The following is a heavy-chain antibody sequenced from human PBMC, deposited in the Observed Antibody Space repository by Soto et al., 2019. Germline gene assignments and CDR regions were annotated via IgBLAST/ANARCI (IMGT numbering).Heavy chain of an antibody. J-gene: IGHJ4*02. D-gene: IGHD3-9*01. CDR3: ARLEGLATISYYFDF. CDR2: IYYSGNA. Sequence: PAETLSLTCTVSGGSSSSGDYYWSWIRQPPGKGLEWIGYIYYSGNAYYNPSLQTRVTMSLDRSRSQFSLKLNSVTAADSAVYFCARLEGLATISYYFDFWGPGALVTVSS. V-gene: IGHV4-30-4*01. CDR1: GGSSSSGDYY.